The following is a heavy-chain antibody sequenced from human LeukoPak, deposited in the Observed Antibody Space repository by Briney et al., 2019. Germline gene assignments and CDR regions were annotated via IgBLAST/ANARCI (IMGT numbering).Heavy chain of an antibody. CDR2: IRQDGSEI. CDR1: GFTFSSYW. D-gene: IGHD3-10*01. V-gene: IGHV3-7*03. J-gene: IGHJ4*02. Sequence: GGSLGLSCAASGFTFSSYWMSWVRQAPGKGLEWVANIRQDGSEIYYVDSVKGRFTISRDNAKSSLYLQMNNLRAEDTAVYYCARLVWFGDSTGFDYWGQGALVTVSS. CDR3: ARLVWFGDSTGFDY.